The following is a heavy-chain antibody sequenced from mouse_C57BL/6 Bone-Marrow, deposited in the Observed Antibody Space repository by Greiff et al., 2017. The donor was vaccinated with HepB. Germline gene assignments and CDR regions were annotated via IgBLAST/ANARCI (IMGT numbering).Heavy chain of an antibody. Sequence: QVQLKQPGAELVKPGASVKLSCKASGYTFTSYWMHWVKQRPGQGLEWIGMIHPNSGSTNYNEKFKSKATLTIDKSTSTAYLQLSSLTSEDSAVYYCARSYWGAYWGQGTLVTVSA. D-gene: IGHD2-10*01. CDR1: GYTFTSYW. CDR2: IHPNSGST. V-gene: IGHV1-64*01. CDR3: ARSYWGAY. J-gene: IGHJ3*01.